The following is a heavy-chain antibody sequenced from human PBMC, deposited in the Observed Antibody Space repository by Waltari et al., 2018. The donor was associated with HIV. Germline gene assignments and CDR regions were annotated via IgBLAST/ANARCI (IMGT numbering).Heavy chain of an antibody. V-gene: IGHV3-30*04. CDR2: ISYDGTST. CDR1: GFAFSDFA. D-gene: IGHD6-19*01. J-gene: IGHJ3*01. Sequence: QVQLVESGGGVVQPGRSLRLSCAASGFAFSDFAMHWFRQNPDKGLEWVALISYDGTSTDYKDSVKGRFTISRDNSRNTLYLQLDSLRVEDTAVYYCARPAGYSSTWYAELYAFDVWGQGTVLSVST. CDR3: ARPAGYSSTWYAELYAFDV.